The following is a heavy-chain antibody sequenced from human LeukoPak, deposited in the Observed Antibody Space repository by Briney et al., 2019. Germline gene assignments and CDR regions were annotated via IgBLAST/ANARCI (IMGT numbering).Heavy chain of an antibody. D-gene: IGHD6-13*01. J-gene: IGHJ5*02. CDR2: ISNNGRTI. V-gene: IGHV3-11*01. Sequence: GGSLRLSCAASGFIFSDYYMSSIRQAPGKGLEWISYISNNGRTIHYADSVKGRFIISRDNTKKSLYLQMNSLRVEDTAVYYCARAAGWLDPWGRGTLVTVPS. CDR1: GFIFSDYY. CDR3: ARAAGWLDP.